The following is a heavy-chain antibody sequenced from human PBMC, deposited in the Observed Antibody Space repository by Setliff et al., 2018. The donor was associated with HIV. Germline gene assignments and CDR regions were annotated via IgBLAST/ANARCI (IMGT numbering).Heavy chain of an antibody. CDR3: ASRIYYYDESRVLREEGFVP. D-gene: IGHD3-22*01. V-gene: IGHV4-38-2*01. Sequence: SETLSLTCAVSGYSISSGFYWGWIRQPPGKGLEWIGYIYYSGSTYYNPSLKSRVTISVDTSKNQFSLKLTSVTAADTAMYYCASRIYYYDESRVLREEGFVPWGQGTLVTVSS. CDR1: GYSISSGFY. J-gene: IGHJ5*02. CDR2: IYYSGST.